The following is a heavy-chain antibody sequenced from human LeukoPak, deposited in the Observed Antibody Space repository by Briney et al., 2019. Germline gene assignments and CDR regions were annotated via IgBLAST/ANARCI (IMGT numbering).Heavy chain of an antibody. J-gene: IGHJ4*02. CDR2: IYSGGST. CDR3: ARHDYGGNSADY. CDR1: GFTVSSNY. Sequence: GGSLRLSCAASGFTVSSNYMSWVRQAPGKGLEWVSVIYSGGSTYYADSVKGRFTISRDNSKNTLYLQMNSLRAEDTAVYYCARHDYGGNSADYWGQGTPVTVSS. V-gene: IGHV3-66*04. D-gene: IGHD4-23*01.